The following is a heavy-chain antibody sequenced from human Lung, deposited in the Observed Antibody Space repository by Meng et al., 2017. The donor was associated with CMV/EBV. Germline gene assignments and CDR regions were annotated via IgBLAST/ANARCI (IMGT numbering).Heavy chain of an antibody. CDR1: GFTFSSYE. V-gene: IGHV3-48*03. D-gene: IGHD3-10*01. Sequence: SCAASGFTFSSYELNWVRQAPGKGLEWFSYISKSGLAIYYGDSVKGRFTISRDNAKNSLYLQMNRLRAEDTAVYYCARVPESRYYGSGSYNGMDVXGQGXTVTVSS. CDR2: ISKSGLAI. J-gene: IGHJ6*02. CDR3: ARVPESRYYGSGSYNGMDV.